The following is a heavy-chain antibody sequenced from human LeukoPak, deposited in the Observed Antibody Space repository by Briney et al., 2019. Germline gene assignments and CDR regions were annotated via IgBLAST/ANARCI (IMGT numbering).Heavy chain of an antibody. J-gene: IGHJ5*02. CDR2: IYYSGST. Sequence: PSETLSLTCTVSGGSISNYYWSWIRQPPGKGLEWIGYIYYSGSTNYNPSLKSRVTISVDTSKNQFSLKLSSVTAADTAVYYCARDRGGNWFDPWGQGTLVTVSS. CDR3: ARDRGGNWFDP. D-gene: IGHD2-15*01. CDR1: GGSISNYY. V-gene: IGHV4-59*12.